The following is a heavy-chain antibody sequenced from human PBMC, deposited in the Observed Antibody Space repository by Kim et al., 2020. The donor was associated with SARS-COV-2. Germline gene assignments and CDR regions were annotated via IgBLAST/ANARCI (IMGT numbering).Heavy chain of an antibody. V-gene: IGHV3-23*01. J-gene: IGHJ6*03. CDR3: AKASITIFGVVISHYYYYYMDV. CDR2: ISGSGGST. Sequence: GGSLRLSCAASGFTFSSYAMSWVRQAPGKGLEWVSAISGSGGSTYYADSVKGRFTISRDNSKNTLYLQMNSLRAEDTAVYYCAKASITIFGVVISHYYYYYMDVWGTGTTVTVSS. CDR1: GFTFSSYA. D-gene: IGHD3-3*01.